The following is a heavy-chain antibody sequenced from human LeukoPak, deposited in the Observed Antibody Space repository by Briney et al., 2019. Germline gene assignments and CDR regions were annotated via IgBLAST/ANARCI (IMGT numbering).Heavy chain of an antibody. CDR1: GFTVSSNY. CDR2: IYSDGST. D-gene: IGHD6-19*01. V-gene: IGHV3-53*01. J-gene: IGHJ4*02. Sequence: PGGSLRLSCAVSGFTVSSNYMNWVRQAPGKGLEWVSVIYSDGSTYYADSVKGRFTISRDNSKNTLYLQMNSLRAEDTAVYYCAKASSGWSFDYWGQGTLVTVSS. CDR3: AKASSGWSFDY.